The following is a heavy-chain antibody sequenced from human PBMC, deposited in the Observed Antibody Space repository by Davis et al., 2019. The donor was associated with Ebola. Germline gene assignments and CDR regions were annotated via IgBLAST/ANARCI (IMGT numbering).Heavy chain of an antibody. V-gene: IGHV4-34*01. Sequence: MPLETLSLTCAVYGGSFSGYYWSWIRQPPGKGLEWIGEINHSGSTNYNPSLKSRVTISVDTSKNQFPLKLSSVTAADTAVYYCARVKVPAGRGIWFYYYYGMDVWGQGTTVTVSS. J-gene: IGHJ6*02. CDR1: GGSFSGYY. D-gene: IGHD3-10*01. CDR2: INHSGST. CDR3: ARVKVPAGRGIWFYYYYGMDV.